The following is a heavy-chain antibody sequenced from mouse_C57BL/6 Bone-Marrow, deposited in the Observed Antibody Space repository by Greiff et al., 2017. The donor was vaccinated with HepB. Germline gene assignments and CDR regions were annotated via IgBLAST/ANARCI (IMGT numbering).Heavy chain of an antibody. CDR2: IRLKSDNYET. Sequence: EVKLQESGGGLVQPGGSMKLSCVASGFTFSNYWMNWVRQSPEKGLEWVAQIRLKSDNYETHYAESVKGRFTISRDDSKSSVYLQMNNLRAEDTGIYYCTEWYSWFAYWGQGTLVTVSA. CDR3: TEWYSWFAY. CDR1: GFTFSNYW. J-gene: IGHJ3*01. D-gene: IGHD2-1*01. V-gene: IGHV6-3*01.